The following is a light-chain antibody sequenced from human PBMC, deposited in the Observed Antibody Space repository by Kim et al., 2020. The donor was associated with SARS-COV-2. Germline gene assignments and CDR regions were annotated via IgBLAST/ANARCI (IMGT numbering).Light chain of an antibody. Sequence: QSALTQPASVSGSPGQSLTISCTGTTNDIGTYNHVSWYRQCPGEAPKLLIYDVNKRPSGVSDRLSGSKSGSTASLTISWLQTEDEAHYYCASYTISTTWVFGGGTKLTVL. CDR3: ASYTISTTWV. J-gene: IGLJ3*02. V-gene: IGLV2-14*03. CDR1: TNDIGTYNH. CDR2: DVN.